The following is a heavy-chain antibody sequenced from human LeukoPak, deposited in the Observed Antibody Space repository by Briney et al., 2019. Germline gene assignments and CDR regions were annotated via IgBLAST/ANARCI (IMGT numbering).Heavy chain of an antibody. CDR3: AHIYGSGITDNWFDP. J-gene: IGHJ5*02. V-gene: IGHV1-24*01. D-gene: IGHD3-10*01. Sequence: ASVKVSCKVSGYTLTELSMHWVRQAPGKGLEWMGGFDPEDGETIYAQKFQGRVTMTEDTSTDTAYMELSSLRSDDTAVYYCAHIYGSGITDNWFDPWGQGTLVTVSS. CDR1: GYTLTELS. CDR2: FDPEDGET.